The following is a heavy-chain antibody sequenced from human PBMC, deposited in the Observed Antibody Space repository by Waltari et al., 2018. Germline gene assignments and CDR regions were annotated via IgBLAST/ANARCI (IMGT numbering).Heavy chain of an antibody. J-gene: IGHJ6*03. D-gene: IGHD2-15*01. CDR1: GGTFRSYA. Sequence: QVQLVQSGAEVKKPGSSVKVSCQASGGTFRSYAISWVRQAPGKGLEWMGGISPIFGTANHAQKFQGRVTITADKSTSTAYMELSSLRSEDTAVYYCARGVAVAYYYYMDVWGKGTTVTVSS. V-gene: IGHV1-69*14. CDR3: ARGVAVAYYYYMDV. CDR2: ISPIFGTA.